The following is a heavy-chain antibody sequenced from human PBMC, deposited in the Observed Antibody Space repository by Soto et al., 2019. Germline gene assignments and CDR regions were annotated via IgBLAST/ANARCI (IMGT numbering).Heavy chain of an antibody. CDR3: ASQRDGYSIDY. CDR1: GDSITNTTYY. CDR2: VYKSGST. J-gene: IGHJ4*02. Sequence: SETLSLTCSVSGDSITNTTYYWDWIRQPPGKGLEWLGSVYKSGSTYYNPSLKSRVTVSVDTAKNQFSLELDSVTAADTAVYYCASQRDGYSIDYWGQGSMVTVYS. V-gene: IGHV4-39*01. D-gene: IGHD4-4*01.